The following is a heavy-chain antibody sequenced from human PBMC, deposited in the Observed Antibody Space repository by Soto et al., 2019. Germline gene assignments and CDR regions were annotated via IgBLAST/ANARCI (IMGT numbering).Heavy chain of an antibody. V-gene: IGHV4-34*01. Sequence: QVQLQQWGAGLLKPSETLSLTCGVYGGSFSGYYWTWIRQPPGKGLEWIGEISHSGSTNYNPSLRSRVTISLDTSKNQFSLKLSSVTAADTAVYYCARDAYCSTTRCNDGMDVWGQGTTVNVSS. J-gene: IGHJ6*02. D-gene: IGHD2-2*01. CDR1: GGSFSGYY. CDR2: ISHSGST. CDR3: ARDAYCSTTRCNDGMDV.